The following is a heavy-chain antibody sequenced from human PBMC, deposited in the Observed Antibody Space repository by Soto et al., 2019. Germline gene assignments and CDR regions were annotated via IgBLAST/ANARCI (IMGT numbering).Heavy chain of an antibody. CDR1: GYSFTSYW. J-gene: IGHJ6*02. Sequence: PGESRKISCKGSGYSFTSYWIGWVRQMPGKGLEWMGIIYPGDSDTRYSPSFQGQVTISADKSISTAYLQWSSLKASDTAMYYCARLGEWSDYYYGMDVWGQGTTVTVSS. D-gene: IGHD3-3*01. CDR2: IYPGDSDT. CDR3: ARLGEWSDYYYGMDV. V-gene: IGHV5-51*01.